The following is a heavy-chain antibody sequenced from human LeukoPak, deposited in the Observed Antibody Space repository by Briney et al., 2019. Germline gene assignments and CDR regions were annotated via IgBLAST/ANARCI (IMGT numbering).Heavy chain of an antibody. CDR1: GFTFSSHT. D-gene: IGHD6-19*01. J-gene: IGHJ4*02. CDR3: ATWMYRSAWPSNPFFY. CDR2: ITSGTTYI. V-gene: IGHV3-21*01. Sequence: PGGSLRLSCAASGFTFSSHTMSWVRQAPGKGLEWVSSITSGTTYIYYADSVEGRFTISRDDAQNSLYLQMNSLRAEDTAVYYCATWMYRSAWPSNPFFYWGQGTLVTVSS.